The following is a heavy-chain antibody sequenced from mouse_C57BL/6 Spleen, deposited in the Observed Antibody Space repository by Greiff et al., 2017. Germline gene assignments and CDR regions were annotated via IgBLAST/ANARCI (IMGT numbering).Heavy chain of an antibody. CDR3: ARKGPLYYYGSSPYYFDY. Sequence: QVQLQQSGAELVKPGASVKISCKASGYAFSSYWMNWVKQRPGKGLEWIGQIYPGDGDTNYNGKFKGKATLTADKSSSTAYMQLSSLTSEDSAVYFCARKGPLYYYGSSPYYFDYWGQGTTLTVSS. J-gene: IGHJ2*01. CDR1: GYAFSSYW. CDR2: IYPGDGDT. D-gene: IGHD1-1*01. V-gene: IGHV1-80*01.